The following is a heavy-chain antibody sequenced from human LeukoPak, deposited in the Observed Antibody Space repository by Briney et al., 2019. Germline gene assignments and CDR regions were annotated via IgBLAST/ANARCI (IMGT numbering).Heavy chain of an antibody. Sequence: SVKVSCKASGGTFSSYDISWVRQAPGQGLEWMGGIMPMFGEANYAQKFQGRVTTTADKATSTAYMELSSLRSEDTAVYYCAGGRTDIVVVPATLRNYYFHYWGQGTLVTVSS. CDR2: IMPMFGEA. CDR3: AGGRTDIVVVPATLRNYYFHY. J-gene: IGHJ4*02. V-gene: IGHV1-69*06. D-gene: IGHD2-2*01. CDR1: GGTFSSYD.